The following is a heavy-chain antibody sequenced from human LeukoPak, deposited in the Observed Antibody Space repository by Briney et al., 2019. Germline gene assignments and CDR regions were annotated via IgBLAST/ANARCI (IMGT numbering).Heavy chain of an antibody. Sequence: PGGSLRLSCAASGFTFSSYAMSWVRQAPGKGLEWVSAISGSGGSTYYADSVKGRFTISRDNSKNTLYLQMNSLRAEDTAVYYCAPQVVAATLIPLDNNWFDPWGQGTLVTVSS. CDR2: ISGSGGST. CDR1: GFTFSSYA. D-gene: IGHD2-15*01. CDR3: APQVVAATLIPLDNNWFDP. J-gene: IGHJ5*02. V-gene: IGHV3-23*01.